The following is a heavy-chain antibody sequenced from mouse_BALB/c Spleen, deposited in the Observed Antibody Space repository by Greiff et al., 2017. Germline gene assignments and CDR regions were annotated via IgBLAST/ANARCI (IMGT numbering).Heavy chain of an antibody. CDR3: TKYGNYVWFAY. D-gene: IGHD2-10*02. Sequence: QVQLKESGAELVRPGASVTLSCKASGYTFTDYEMHWVKQTPVHGLEWIGAIDPETGGTAYNQKFKGKATLTADKSSSTAYMELRSLTSEDSAVYYCTKYGNYVWFAYWGQGTLVTVSA. J-gene: IGHJ3*01. CDR1: GYTFTDYE. CDR2: IDPETGGT. V-gene: IGHV1-15*01.